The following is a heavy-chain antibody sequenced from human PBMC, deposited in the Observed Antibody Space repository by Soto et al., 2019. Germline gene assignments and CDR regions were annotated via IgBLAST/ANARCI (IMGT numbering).Heavy chain of an antibody. D-gene: IGHD3-16*02. J-gene: IGHJ6*02. Sequence: QVHLVQSGTEVKKPGSSVKVSCKASGGTFSSSGFSWVRQAPGQGLEWMGMIVPSLDTTNYAQKFQARVTIPADEVTSTAYMELRSLRSEDTAVYYCARWPQPRYTADPYAVDVWGQGTRVSVSS. CDR2: IVPSLDTT. V-gene: IGHV1-69*11. CDR1: GGTFSSSG. CDR3: ARWPQPRYTADPYAVDV.